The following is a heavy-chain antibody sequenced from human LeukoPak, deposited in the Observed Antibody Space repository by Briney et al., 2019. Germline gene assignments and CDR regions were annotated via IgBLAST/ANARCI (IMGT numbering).Heavy chain of an antibody. CDR2: ISYDGTNK. J-gene: IGHJ6*03. CDR1: GFTFSSYT. Sequence: GGPLRLSCAASGFTFSSYTMHWVRQAPGKGLEWVAVISYDGTNKYYTDSVTGRFTISRDNSKNTLYLQMISLRADDTAVYYCARDVVPYYYYYMDVWGKGTTVTVSS. V-gene: IGHV3-30*04. D-gene: IGHD2-21*01. CDR3: ARDVVPYYYYYMDV.